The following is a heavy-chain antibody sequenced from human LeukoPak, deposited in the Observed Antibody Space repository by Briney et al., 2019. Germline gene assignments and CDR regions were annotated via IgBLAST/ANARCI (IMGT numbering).Heavy chain of an antibody. CDR1: GYTFTGFY. CDR3: ARIHYYGSGSYPQYYFDY. J-gene: IGHJ4*02. CDR2: INPSGGST. Sequence: ASVKVSCKASGYTFTGFYMHWVRQAPGQGLEWMGIINPSGGSTSYAQKFQGRVTMTRDTSTSTVYMELSSLRSEDTAVYYCARIHYYGSGSYPQYYFDYWGQGTLVTVSS. V-gene: IGHV1-46*01. D-gene: IGHD3-10*01.